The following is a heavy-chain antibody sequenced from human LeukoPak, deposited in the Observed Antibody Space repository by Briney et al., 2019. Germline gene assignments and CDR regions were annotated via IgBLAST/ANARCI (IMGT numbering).Heavy chain of an antibody. D-gene: IGHD3-10*01. Sequence: GGSLRLSCAASGFTVSSNYVSWVRQAPGKGLEWVSVIYSGGSAYYADSVKGRFTISRDNSKNTLYLQMNSLRAEDTAVYYCARGIRGVIYFDYWGQGTLVTVSS. V-gene: IGHV3-66*01. CDR2: IYSGGSA. J-gene: IGHJ4*02. CDR1: GFTVSSNY. CDR3: ARGIRGVIYFDY.